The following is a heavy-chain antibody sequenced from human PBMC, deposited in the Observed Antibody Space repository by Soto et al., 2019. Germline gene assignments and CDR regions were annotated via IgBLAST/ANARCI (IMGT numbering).Heavy chain of an antibody. V-gene: IGHV4-39*01. CDR2: IYYSGST. CDR1: GGSISSSSYY. CDR3: ARHTILREGGNFDY. J-gene: IGHJ4*02. D-gene: IGHD2-15*01. Sequence: SETLSLTCTVSGGSISSSSYYWGWIRQPPGKGLEWIGSIYYSGSTYYNPSLKSRVTISVDTSKNQFSLKLSSVTAADTAVYYCARHTILREGGNFDYWGQGTLVTVSS.